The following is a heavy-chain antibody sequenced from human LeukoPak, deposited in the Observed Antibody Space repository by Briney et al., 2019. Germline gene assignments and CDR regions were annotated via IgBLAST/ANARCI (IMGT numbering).Heavy chain of an antibody. CDR2: ISTTSDSA. V-gene: IGHV3-23*01. CDR1: GFTFSSNV. Sequence: PGGSLRLSCAASGFTFSSNVMSWVRQAPGKGLEWVSAISTTSDSAYYADSVKGRFTISRDNSKSTLYLQMNSLRAEDTAVYYCARDNLVSAAFDYWGQGTLVTVSS. J-gene: IGHJ4*02. CDR3: ARDNLVSAAFDY. D-gene: IGHD2/OR15-2a*01.